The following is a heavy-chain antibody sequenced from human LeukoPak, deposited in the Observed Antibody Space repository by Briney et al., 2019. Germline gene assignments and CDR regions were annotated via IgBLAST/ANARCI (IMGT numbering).Heavy chain of an antibody. Sequence: GPSVKVSCKASGYTFTGYYMHWVRQAPGQGLEWMGWINPNSGGTNYAQKFQGRVTMTRDTSISTAYMELSRLRSDDTAVYYCAGDSRIVVLNYYFDYWGQGTLVTVSS. CDR2: INPNSGGT. D-gene: IGHD3-22*01. CDR1: GYTFTGYY. CDR3: AGDSRIVVLNYYFDY. V-gene: IGHV1-2*02. J-gene: IGHJ4*02.